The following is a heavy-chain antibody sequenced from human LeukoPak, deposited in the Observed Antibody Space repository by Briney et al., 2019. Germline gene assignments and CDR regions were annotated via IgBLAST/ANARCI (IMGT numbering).Heavy chain of an antibody. CDR2: IYYSGST. D-gene: IGHD6-13*01. Sequence: RASETLSLTCTVSGVSISSSSYCWGWIRQPPGKGLEWIGSIYYSGSTYYNPSLKSRVTISVDTSKNQFSLKLSSVTAADTAVYYCARAHRVLAAAGTCRFDPWGQGTLVTVSS. CDR1: GVSISSSSYC. J-gene: IGHJ5*02. V-gene: IGHV4-39*07. CDR3: ARAHRVLAAAGTCRFDP.